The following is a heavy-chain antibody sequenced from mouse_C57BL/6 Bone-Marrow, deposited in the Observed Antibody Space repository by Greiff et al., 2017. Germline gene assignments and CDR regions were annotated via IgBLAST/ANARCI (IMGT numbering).Heavy chain of an antibody. Sequence: VQLQQSGPELVKPGASVKLSCKASGYTFTSYDINWVKQRPGQGLEWIGWIYPRDGSTKYNEKFKGKATLTVDTSSSTAYMELHSLTSEDSAVYFCARRLIYYYGSSYVGGAMDYWGQGTSVTVSS. V-gene: IGHV1-85*01. CDR2: IYPRDGST. CDR3: ARRLIYYYGSSYVGGAMDY. J-gene: IGHJ4*01. D-gene: IGHD1-1*01. CDR1: GYTFTSYD.